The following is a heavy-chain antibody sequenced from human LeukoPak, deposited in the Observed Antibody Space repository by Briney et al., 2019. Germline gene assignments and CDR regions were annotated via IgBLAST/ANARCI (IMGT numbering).Heavy chain of an antibody. J-gene: IGHJ4*02. V-gene: IGHV1-2*02. CDR2: INPNSGGT. CDR3: ARDLGAYGGNSESY. CDR1: GYTFTGYY. Sequence: ASVKVSCKASGYTFTGYYMHWVRQAPGQGLEWMGWINPNSGGTNYAQKFQGRVTMTRDTSISTAYMELSRLRSDDTAVYYCARDLGAYGGNSESYWGQGTLVTVSS. D-gene: IGHD4-23*01.